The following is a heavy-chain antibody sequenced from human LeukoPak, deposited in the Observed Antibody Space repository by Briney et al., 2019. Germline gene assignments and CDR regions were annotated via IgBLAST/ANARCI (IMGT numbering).Heavy chain of an antibody. Sequence: SETLSLTCTVSGGSISSGGYYWSWIRQHPGKGLEWIGYIYYSGSTYYNPSLKSRVTISVDTSKNQFSLKLSSVTAADTAVYYCARHENSYYDFWSGLDYYGMDVWGQGTTVTVSS. D-gene: IGHD3-3*01. V-gene: IGHV4-31*03. CDR3: ARHENSYYDFWSGLDYYGMDV. CDR2: IYYSGST. CDR1: GGSISSGGYY. J-gene: IGHJ6*02.